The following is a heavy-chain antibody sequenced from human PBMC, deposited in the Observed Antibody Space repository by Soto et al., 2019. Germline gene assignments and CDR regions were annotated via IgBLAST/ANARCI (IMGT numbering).Heavy chain of an antibody. Sequence: SETLSLTCTVSGGSISSYYWSWIRQPPGKGLEWIGYIYYSGSTNYNPSLKSRVTISVDTSKNQFSLKLSSVTAADTAVYYCARGSSWSDPYNWSDPWGQGTLVTVSS. D-gene: IGHD6-13*01. V-gene: IGHV4-59*01. J-gene: IGHJ5*02. CDR3: ARGSSWSDPYNWSDP. CDR2: IYYSGST. CDR1: GGSISSYY.